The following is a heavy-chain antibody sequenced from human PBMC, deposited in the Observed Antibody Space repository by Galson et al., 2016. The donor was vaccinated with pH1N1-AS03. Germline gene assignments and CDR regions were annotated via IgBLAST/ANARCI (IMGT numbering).Heavy chain of an antibody. J-gene: IGHJ4*02. D-gene: IGHD1-26*01. CDR1: GYSISSGFH. CDR3: ARFSGSYQFDY. V-gene: IGHV4-38-2*01. Sequence: ETLSLTCAVSGYSISSGFHWAWVRQPPSKGLEWIGTIYHSGNNNYNPSLKSRVTMSVDTSKNQFSLKLSSVTAADAAVHYCARFSGSYQFDYWGQGTLVTVSS. CDR2: IYHSGNN.